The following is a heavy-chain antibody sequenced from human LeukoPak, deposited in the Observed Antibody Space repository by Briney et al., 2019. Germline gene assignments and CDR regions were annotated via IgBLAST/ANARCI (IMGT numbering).Heavy chain of an antibody. CDR1: GFAFSTYS. CDR2: ISSDGSNE. J-gene: IGHJ4*02. CDR3: AGDPNRSYFDH. Sequence: GGSLRLSCAASGFAFSTYSMHWVRQAPGKGLEWLALISSDGSNENFADSVKGRFTISRDNSKNTLYLQMNSLRSEDTVIYYCAGDPNRSYFDHWGQGTLVTVSS. D-gene: IGHD1-14*01. V-gene: IGHV3-30*01.